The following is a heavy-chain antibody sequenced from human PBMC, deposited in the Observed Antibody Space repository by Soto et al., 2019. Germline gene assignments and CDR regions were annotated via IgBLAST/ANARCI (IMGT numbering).Heavy chain of an antibody. CDR3: ERHNINFRYCYCAMDD. CDR2: IYPGDSDT. J-gene: IGHJ6*02. CDR1: GYTFTDYW. V-gene: IGHV5-51*01. Sequence: GESLKISCKGSGYTFTDYWIGWVRQLPGKGLEWMGIIYPGDSDTRYSPSFQGHVTITVDKSISTAYLQWNSLKASDTAMYYCERHNINFRYCYCAMDDWGQGTTVTVSS.